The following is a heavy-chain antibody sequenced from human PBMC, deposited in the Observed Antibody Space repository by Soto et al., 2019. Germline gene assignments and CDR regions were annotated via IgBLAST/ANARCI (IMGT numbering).Heavy chain of an antibody. CDR3: AKDQSNLGWFDP. V-gene: IGHV3-23*01. Sequence: GSLRLSCAASGFSFVNYTMHWVRQTPGKGLEWVSSISGSGEDTYYGDTGKGRFTISRDNLKNVLFLQMDSLRAEDTAIYFCAKDQSNLGWFDPWGQGTLVTVSS. CDR2: ISGSGEDT. CDR1: GFSFVNYT. D-gene: IGHD4-4*01. J-gene: IGHJ5*02.